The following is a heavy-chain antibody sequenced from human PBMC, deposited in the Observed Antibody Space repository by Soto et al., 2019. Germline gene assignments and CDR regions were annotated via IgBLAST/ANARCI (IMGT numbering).Heavy chain of an antibody. CDR3: ARPANTVADHFDL. D-gene: IGHD4-17*01. J-gene: IGHJ4*02. CDR2: IYPSDSDT. V-gene: IGHV5-51*01. Sequence: GESVKISGQVSGYTFTIYWIGWVLQMPGKGLEWMGIIYPSDSDTRYSPSFQGQVTISADQSINTAYLQWDSLKASDTAIYYCARPANTVADHFDLWGQGTPVTVSS. CDR1: GYTFTIYW.